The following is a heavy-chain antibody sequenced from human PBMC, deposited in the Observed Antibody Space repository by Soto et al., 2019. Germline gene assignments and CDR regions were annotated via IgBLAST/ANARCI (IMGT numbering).Heavy chain of an antibody. V-gene: IGHV3-48*04. CDR1: GFTFSSYS. J-gene: IGHJ3*02. D-gene: IGHD5-18*01. Sequence: GGSLRLSCVASGFTFSSYSMNWVRQAPGKGLEWVSYISSSSSTIYYADSVKGRFTISRDNAKNSLYLQMNSLRAEDTAVYYCARAHVDTAMADAFDIWGQGTMATVSS. CDR3: ARAHVDTAMADAFDI. CDR2: ISSSSSTI.